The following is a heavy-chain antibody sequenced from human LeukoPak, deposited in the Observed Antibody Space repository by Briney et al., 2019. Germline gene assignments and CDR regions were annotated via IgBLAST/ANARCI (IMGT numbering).Heavy chain of an antibody. D-gene: IGHD3-10*01. Sequence: PSETLSLTCRVSGVSISSGSNYWGWIRQPTGKTLEWIGSIYSSGSTYYNSSLKSRVIILIDTAKNHFSLNLSSVTAADTAVYYCARSDGYGLVGIWGQGTMVTVSS. CDR2: IYSSGST. J-gene: IGHJ3*02. V-gene: IGHV4-39*07. CDR3: ARSDGYGLVGI. CDR1: GVSISSGSNY.